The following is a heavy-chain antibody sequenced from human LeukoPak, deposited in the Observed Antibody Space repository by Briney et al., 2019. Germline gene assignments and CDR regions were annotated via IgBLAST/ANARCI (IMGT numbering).Heavy chain of an antibody. CDR3: ARGTAVAGLDV. J-gene: IGHJ6*04. V-gene: IGHV1-8*01. CDR2: MNPNSGNT. CDR1: GYTFTSYY. D-gene: IGHD6-19*01. Sequence: ASVKVSCKASGYTFTSYYINCVRQATGQGLEWMGWMNPNSGNTGCAQKFQGRVTMTRNTSISTAYMELSSLRSEDTAVYYCARGTAVAGLDVWGKGTTVTVSS.